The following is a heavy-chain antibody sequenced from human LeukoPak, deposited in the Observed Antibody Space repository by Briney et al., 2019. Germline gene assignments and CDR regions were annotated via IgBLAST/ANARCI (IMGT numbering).Heavy chain of an antibody. CDR2: IYYVGST. CDR3: AGVWEHRFDY. CDR1: GGSISSYY. J-gene: IGHJ4*02. D-gene: IGHD1-26*01. V-gene: IGHV4-59*01. Sequence: SETLSLTCTVSGGSISSYYWSWIRQPPGKGLEWIGYIYYVGSTNYNPSLKSRVTISVDTSKNQFSLKLSSVTAADTAVYYCAGVWEHRFDYWGQGTLVTVSS.